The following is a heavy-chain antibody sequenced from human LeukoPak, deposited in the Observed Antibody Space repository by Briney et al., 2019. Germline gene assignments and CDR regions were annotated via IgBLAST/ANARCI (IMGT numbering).Heavy chain of an antibody. CDR1: GGSISSGGYY. V-gene: IGHV4-61*02. Sequence: PSQTLSLTCTVSGGSISSGGYYWTWIRQPAGKGLEWIGRIYSSGSTNYNPSLKSRLTMSIDTSKSQFSLNLISVTAADAAVYYYAREYNSSRYFDSWGQGTLVTVSS. CDR2: IYSSGST. J-gene: IGHJ4*02. D-gene: IGHD6-13*01. CDR3: AREYNSSRYFDS.